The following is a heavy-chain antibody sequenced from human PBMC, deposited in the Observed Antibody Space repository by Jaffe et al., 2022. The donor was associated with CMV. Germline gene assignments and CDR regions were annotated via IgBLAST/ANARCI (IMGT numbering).Heavy chain of an antibody. CDR2: ISYDGSNK. Sequence: QVQLVESGGGVVQPGRSLRLSCAASGFTFSSYGMHWVRQAPGKGLEWVAVISYDGSNKYYADSVKGRFTISRDNSKNTLYLQMNSLRAEDTAVYYCAKDRGNYAFRLGALDYWGQGTLVTVSS. CDR3: AKDRGNYAFRLGALDY. CDR1: GFTFSSYG. V-gene: IGHV3-30*18. D-gene: IGHD1-7*01. J-gene: IGHJ4*02.